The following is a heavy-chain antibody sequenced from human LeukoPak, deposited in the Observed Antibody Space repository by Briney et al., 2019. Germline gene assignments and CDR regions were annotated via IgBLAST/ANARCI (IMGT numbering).Heavy chain of an antibody. CDR3: AREGGGSGLWYYDL. J-gene: IGHJ2*01. V-gene: IGHV3-64*02. Sequence: PGGSVGLSCGASGLPFSRYSMHCVRQAPGKGPVFVSVIGGGVVPTFYAGSVKDRFTISRDNSKNPLYLEMGRLRAEDMAVYYCAREGGGSGLWYYDLGGRGTLVTVS. D-gene: IGHD1-26*01. CDR1: GLPFSRYS. CDR2: IGGGVVPT.